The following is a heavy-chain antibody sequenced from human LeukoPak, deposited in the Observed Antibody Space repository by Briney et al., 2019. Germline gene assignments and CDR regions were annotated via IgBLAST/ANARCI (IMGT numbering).Heavy chain of an antibody. J-gene: IGHJ4*02. Sequence: GGSLRLSCAASGFTFSSHGMSWVRQAPGKGLEWVSTISGSGDNTYYADSVKGRFTISRDNSKSTLYLQMNSLRAEDTAVYYCAKYRVEWELPDYWGQGTLVTVSS. CDR2: ISGSGDNT. CDR1: GFTFSSHG. D-gene: IGHD1-26*01. CDR3: AKYRVEWELPDY. V-gene: IGHV3-23*01.